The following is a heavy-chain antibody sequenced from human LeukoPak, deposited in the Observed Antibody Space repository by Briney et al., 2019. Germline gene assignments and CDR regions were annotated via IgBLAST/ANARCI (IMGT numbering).Heavy chain of an antibody. Sequence: ASVKVSCTASGYTFTSYDINWVRQATGQGLEWMGWMNPNSGNTGYAQKFQGRVTMTRNTSISTAYMELSSLRSEDTAVYYCARFDDSSGYYFAPLLGYYYGMDVWGQGTTVTVSS. CDR3: ARFDDSSGYYFAPLLGYYYGMDV. CDR1: GYTFTSYD. D-gene: IGHD3-22*01. V-gene: IGHV1-8*01. CDR2: MNPNSGNT. J-gene: IGHJ6*02.